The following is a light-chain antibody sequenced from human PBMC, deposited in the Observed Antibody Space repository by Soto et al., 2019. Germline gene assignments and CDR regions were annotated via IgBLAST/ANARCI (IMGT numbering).Light chain of an antibody. J-gene: IGKJ4*01. V-gene: IGKV3-20*01. CDR3: QQYGNSVT. CDR1: QNVISNY. Sequence: EIVLTQSPGTLSLSPGERATLSCRASQNVISNYFAWYQQKPGQSPRLLIYGASSRATGIPDRFSGSGSGTDFTLTISRLEPEDVAVYYCQQYGNSVTFGGGTKVEIK. CDR2: GAS.